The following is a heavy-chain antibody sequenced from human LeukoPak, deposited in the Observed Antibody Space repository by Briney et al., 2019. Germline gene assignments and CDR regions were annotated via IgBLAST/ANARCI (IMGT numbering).Heavy chain of an antibody. Sequence: SETLSLTCTVSGGSISSSSYYWGWIRQPPGKGLEWIGSIYDTGSTFYNPSLKSRVIISVDTSKNQFSLKLSSVTAADTAVYYCQSRFLEWLLDYWGQGTLVTVSS. J-gene: IGHJ4*02. CDR1: GGSISSSSYY. CDR3: QSRFLEWLLDY. V-gene: IGHV4-39*01. D-gene: IGHD3-3*01. CDR2: IYDTGST.